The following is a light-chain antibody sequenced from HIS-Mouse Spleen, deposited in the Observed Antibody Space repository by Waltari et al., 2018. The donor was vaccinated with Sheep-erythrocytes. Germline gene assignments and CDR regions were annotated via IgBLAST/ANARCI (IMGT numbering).Light chain of an antibody. CDR2: EVN. J-gene: IGLJ2*01. Sequence: QSALTQPASVSGSPGQSITISCTGTSSDVGGYNYVYWYQQHPGKAPKLRIYEVNNRPSGVSIRFSGAKSGNTASLTISGLQAEDEADYYCSSYTSSSTQVFGGGTKLTVL. CDR3: SSYTSSSTQV. CDR1: SSDVGGYNY. V-gene: IGLV2-14*01.